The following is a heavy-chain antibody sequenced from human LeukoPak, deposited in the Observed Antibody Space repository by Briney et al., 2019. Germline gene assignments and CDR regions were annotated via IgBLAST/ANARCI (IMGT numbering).Heavy chain of an antibody. D-gene: IGHD3-10*01. CDR2: MNPDSGNT. Sequence: GASVKVSCKASGYTFTSYDINWVRQATGQGLEWMGWMNPDSGNTGYAQKFQGRVTMTRNTSIRTAYMELNSLRSEDTAVYYCALRGVIGPYYYYAMDVWGQGTTVTVSS. CDR1: GYTFTSYD. J-gene: IGHJ6*02. V-gene: IGHV1-8*01. CDR3: ALRGVIGPYYYYAMDV.